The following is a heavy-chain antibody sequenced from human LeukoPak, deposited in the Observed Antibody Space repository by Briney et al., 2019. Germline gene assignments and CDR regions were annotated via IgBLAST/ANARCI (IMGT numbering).Heavy chain of an antibody. Sequence: ASVNVSCTPSVYTFTTHGIAWVRQAPGQGLEWMGWISAHNGNTNYAQSLQGRVTITTDTSTNTAYMELRSLRSDDTAVYYCARDGYFDLWGRGTLVTVSS. J-gene: IGHJ2*01. CDR1: VYTFTTHG. V-gene: IGHV1-18*01. CDR3: ARDGYFDL. CDR2: ISAHNGNT.